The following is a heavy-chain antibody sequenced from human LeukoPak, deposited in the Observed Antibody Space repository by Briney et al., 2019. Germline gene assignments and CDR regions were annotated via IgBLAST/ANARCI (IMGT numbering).Heavy chain of an antibody. CDR2: ISSSSSTI. J-gene: IGHJ4*02. CDR3: ASTSGHWYTTFLDY. Sequence: GGSLRLSCAASGFTFSSCEMNWVRHAPGKGLEWVSYISSSSSTIYYADSVKGRFTISRDNAKNSLYLQMNSLRAEDTAVYYCASTSGHWYTTFLDYWGQGTLVTVSS. CDR1: GFTFSSCE. V-gene: IGHV3-48*01. D-gene: IGHD6-13*01.